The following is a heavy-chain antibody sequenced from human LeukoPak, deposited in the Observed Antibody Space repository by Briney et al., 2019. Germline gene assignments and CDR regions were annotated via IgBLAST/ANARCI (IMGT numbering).Heavy chain of an antibody. J-gene: IGHJ3*02. CDR3: AKDRRGNRPRASQPAAFDI. D-gene: IGHD3-10*01. V-gene: IGHV3-23*01. CDR2: ISGSGGST. CDR1: GFTFSSYA. Sequence: GGSLRLSCAASGFTFSSYAMSWVRQAPGKGLEWVSAISGSGGSTYYADSVKGRFTISRDNSKNTLYLQLNSLRAEDTAVYYCAKDRRGNRPRASQPAAFDIWGQGTMVTVSS.